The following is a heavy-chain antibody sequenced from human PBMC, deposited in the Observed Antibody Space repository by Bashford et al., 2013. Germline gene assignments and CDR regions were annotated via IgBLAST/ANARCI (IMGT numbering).Heavy chain of an antibody. CDR2: SLHGST. D-gene: IGHD3-3*01. CDR3: ARRRKYYDFWSGYGTGWYFDL. Sequence: TLPHLHCLCGSISSGGYYWSWIRQXPGRAWSGLGTSLHGSTYXNPSLKSRVTISVDTSKNQFSLKLSSVTAADTAVYYCARRRKYYDFWSGYGTGWYFDLWGRGTLVTVSS. CDR1: GSISSGGYY. V-gene: IGHV4-31*03. J-gene: IGHJ2*01.